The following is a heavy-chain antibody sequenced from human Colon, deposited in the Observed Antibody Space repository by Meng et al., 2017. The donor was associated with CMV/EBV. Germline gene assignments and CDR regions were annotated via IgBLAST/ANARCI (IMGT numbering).Heavy chain of an antibody. CDR1: GFIFTSFA. D-gene: IGHD6-13*01. V-gene: IGHV3-30*02. CDR2: IRLDGSAE. CDR3: AKDAGISAVGKGWIDH. Sequence: GGSLRLSCAASGFIFTSFALHWVRQAPGKGLEWVTFIRLDGSAEYYAVSVKGRFSISRDNAKNTVYLQMNSMRPEDSAVYYCAKDAGISAVGKGWIDHWGQGTLVTVSS. J-gene: IGHJ5*02.